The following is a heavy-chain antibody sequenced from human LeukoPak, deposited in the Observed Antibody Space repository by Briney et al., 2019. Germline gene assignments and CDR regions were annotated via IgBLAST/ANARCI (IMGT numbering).Heavy chain of an antibody. J-gene: IGHJ4*02. Sequence: GGSLRLSCAASGFTFSSYGMHWVRQAPGKGLEWVAVISYDGSNKYYADSVKGRFTISRDNSKNTLYLQMNSLRAEDTAVYYCAKARRWPSPPRVIDYWGQGTLVTVSS. CDR1: GFTFSSYG. CDR3: AKARRWPSPPRVIDY. D-gene: IGHD6-13*01. CDR2: ISYDGSNK. V-gene: IGHV3-30*18.